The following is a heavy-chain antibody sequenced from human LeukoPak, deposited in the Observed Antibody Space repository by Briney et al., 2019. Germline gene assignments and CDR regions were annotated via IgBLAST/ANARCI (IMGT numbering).Heavy chain of an antibody. V-gene: IGHV3-23*01. CDR3: AKGSLGSWYFFDS. CDR2: FSRNGHDT. CDR1: GFTFGSSP. J-gene: IGHJ4*02. Sequence: GGSLRLSCAASGFTFGSSPMSWVRQALGKGPEWVTTFSRNGHDTYYADSVRGRFTIFRDNSKNTLYLQMNSLRAEDTAVYYCAKGSLGSWYFFDSWGQGTLVTVSS. D-gene: IGHD6-13*01.